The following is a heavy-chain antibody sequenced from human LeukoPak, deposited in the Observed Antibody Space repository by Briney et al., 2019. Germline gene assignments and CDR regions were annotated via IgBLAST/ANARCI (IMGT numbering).Heavy chain of an antibody. CDR3: ARDAAYGYDRFDY. CDR2: IKEDGSDK. Sequence: GGSLRLSCAASGFTFSSYGMHWVRQAPGKGLEWVANIKEDGSDKNYVESMKGRFTISRDNAKNSVYLQMNSLRGEDTAVYYCARDAAYGYDRFDYWGQGTQVTVSS. V-gene: IGHV3-7*01. D-gene: IGHD5-18*01. CDR1: GFTFSSYG. J-gene: IGHJ4*02.